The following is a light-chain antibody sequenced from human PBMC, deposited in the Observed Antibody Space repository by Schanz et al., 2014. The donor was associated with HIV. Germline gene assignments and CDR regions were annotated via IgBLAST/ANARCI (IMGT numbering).Light chain of an antibody. V-gene: IGKV3-20*01. Sequence: EIVMTQSPATLSVSPGERATLSCRASQSVSAGYLAWYQQKPGQAPRLLIYGASTRATGIPDRFSGSGSGTDFTLTISRLEPEDFAVYYCQQYGSSSWTFGQGTKVDLK. CDR1: QSVSAGY. CDR2: GAS. CDR3: QQYGSSSWT. J-gene: IGKJ1*01.